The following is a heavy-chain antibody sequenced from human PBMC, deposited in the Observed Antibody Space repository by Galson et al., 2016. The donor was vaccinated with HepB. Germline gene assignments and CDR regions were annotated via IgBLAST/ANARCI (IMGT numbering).Heavy chain of an antibody. J-gene: IGHJ4*02. CDR1: GFTFSHYA. Sequence: SLRLSCAASGFTFSHYAMTWVRQAPEKGLEWVSTISHTSGTTSYADSVRGRFTISRDNSKNTLFLQLNSLTAEDTAVYYCAKDQGYDTCSQMRYYRDYWGMGALVTVSP. CDR2: ISHTSGTT. V-gene: IGHV3-23*01. D-gene: IGHD3-22*01. CDR3: AKDQGYDTCSQMRYYRDY.